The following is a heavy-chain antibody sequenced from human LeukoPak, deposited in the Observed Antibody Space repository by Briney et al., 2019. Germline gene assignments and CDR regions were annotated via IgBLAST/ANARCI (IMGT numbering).Heavy chain of an antibody. V-gene: IGHV4-38-2*01. D-gene: IGHD2-2*01. J-gene: IGHJ6*03. CDR1: GYSISSGHY. Sequence: PLETLSLTCAVSGYSISSGHYWGGIRQPPGKGLEWIGSMYHSGTTYYNPSLKRRVSISVDTFENQLSLKFTSVTAADTAVYYCARGERYCSRTSCYYFYLDVWGKGTTVTVSS. CDR3: ARGERYCSRTSCYYFYLDV. CDR2: MYHSGTT.